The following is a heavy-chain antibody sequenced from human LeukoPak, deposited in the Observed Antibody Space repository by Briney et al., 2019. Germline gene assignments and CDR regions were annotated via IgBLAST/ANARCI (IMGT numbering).Heavy chain of an antibody. CDR3: ASGPLYYDFWSGYYGPDWFDP. CDR1: GFTFSSYS. J-gene: IGHJ5*02. V-gene: IGHV3-48*01. CDR2: ISSSSSTI. Sequence: AGGSLRLSCAASGFTFSSYSMKWVRQAPGKGLEWVSYISSSSSTIYYADSVKGRFTISRDNAKNSLYLQMNSLRAEDTAVYYCASGPLYYDFWSGYYGPDWFDPWGQGTLVTVSS. D-gene: IGHD3-3*01.